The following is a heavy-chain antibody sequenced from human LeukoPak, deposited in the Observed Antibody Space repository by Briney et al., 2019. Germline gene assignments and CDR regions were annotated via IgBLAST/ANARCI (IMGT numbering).Heavy chain of an antibody. Sequence: GGSLRLSCAASGFTFSSYWMSWVRQAPGKGLEWVANIKQDGSEKYYVDSVKGRFTISRDNAKNSLYLQMNSLRAEDTAVYYCASSSLLMVYASYFDYWGQGTLVTVSS. V-gene: IGHV3-7*01. CDR2: IKQDGSEK. D-gene: IGHD2-8*01. J-gene: IGHJ4*02. CDR3: ASSSLLMVYASYFDY. CDR1: GFTFSSYW.